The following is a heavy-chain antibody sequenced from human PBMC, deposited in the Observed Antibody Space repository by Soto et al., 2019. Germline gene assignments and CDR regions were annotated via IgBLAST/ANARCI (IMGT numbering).Heavy chain of an antibody. CDR1: GYTFTGYY. J-gene: IGHJ6*02. CDR2: INPNSGGT. V-gene: IGHV1-2*02. CDR3: ARVEGGSNRGAYCYGMEV. Sequence: DSVQVSCKASGYTFTGYYMHWVRQAPGQGLEWMGWINPNSGGTNYAQKFQGRVTMTRDTSISTAYMELSRLRSDDTAVYYCARVEGGSNRGAYCYGMEVLGQGTT. D-gene: IGHD2-15*01.